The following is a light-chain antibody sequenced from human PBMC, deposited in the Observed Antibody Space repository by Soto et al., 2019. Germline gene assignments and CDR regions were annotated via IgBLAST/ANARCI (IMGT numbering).Light chain of an antibody. CDR3: ATYTRPLFL. V-gene: IGLV2-14*01. CDR2: EVS. J-gene: IGLJ1*01. CDR1: SSDVGGYKN. Sequence: QSVLTQPASVSGSPGQSSTISCIGTSSDVGGYKNVSWYQQHPGKAPKHTIYEVSNRPSGGSDRFSGSKSGNTASLTISGLLADDEAEYYCATYTRPLFLSGTGTNVTVL.